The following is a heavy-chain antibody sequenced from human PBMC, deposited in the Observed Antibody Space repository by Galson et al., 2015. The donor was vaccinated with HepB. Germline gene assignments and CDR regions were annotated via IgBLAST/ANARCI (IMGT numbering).Heavy chain of an antibody. CDR1: GFTFSDYY. J-gene: IGHJ4*02. CDR2: ISSSSSYT. V-gene: IGHV3-11*06. CDR3: ARDYSGSYFGFDY. D-gene: IGHD1-26*01. Sequence: SLRLSCAASGFTFSDYYMSWLRQAPGKGLEWVSYISSSSSYTNYADSVKGRFTISRDNAKNSLYLQMNSLRAEDTAVYYCARDYSGSYFGFDYWGQGTLVTVSS.